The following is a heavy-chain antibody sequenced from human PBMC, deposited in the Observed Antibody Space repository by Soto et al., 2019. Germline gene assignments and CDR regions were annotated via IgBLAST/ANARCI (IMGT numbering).Heavy chain of an antibody. Sequence: GGSLRLSCAASGFTFSSYSMNWVRQAPGKGLEWVSSISSSSSYIYYADSVKGRFTISRDNAKNSLFLQMNSLRAEDTAVYYCARGNIGSWDYFAYWGQGTPVTVSS. CDR3: ARGNIGSWDYFAY. V-gene: IGHV3-21*04. CDR2: ISSSSSYI. CDR1: GFTFSSYS. D-gene: IGHD6-13*01. J-gene: IGHJ4*02.